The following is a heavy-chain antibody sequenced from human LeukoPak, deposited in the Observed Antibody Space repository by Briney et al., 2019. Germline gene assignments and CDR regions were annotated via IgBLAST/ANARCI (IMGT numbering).Heavy chain of an antibody. Sequence: GASVKVSCKASGDTFSSYAISWVRQAPGQGLEWMGGIIPIFGTANYAQKFQGRVTITADESTSTAYMELSSLRSEDTAVYYCARVGCSSTSCYPNFDYWGQGTLVTVSS. J-gene: IGHJ4*02. CDR2: IIPIFGTA. CDR1: GDTFSSYA. CDR3: ARVGCSSTSCYPNFDY. V-gene: IGHV1-69*13. D-gene: IGHD2-2*01.